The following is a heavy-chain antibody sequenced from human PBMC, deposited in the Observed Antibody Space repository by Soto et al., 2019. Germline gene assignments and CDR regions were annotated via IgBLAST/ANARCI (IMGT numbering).Heavy chain of an antibody. D-gene: IGHD3-22*01. J-gene: IGHJ4*02. CDR3: AREHDSSGCLDY. V-gene: IGHV4-34*01. Sequence: SETLSLTCAVYGGSFSGYYWSWIRQPPGKGLEWIGEINHSGSTNYNPSLKSRVTISVDTSKNQFSLKLSSVTAADTAVYYCAREHDSSGCLDYWGQGTLVTVSS. CDR2: INHSGST. CDR1: GGSFSGYY.